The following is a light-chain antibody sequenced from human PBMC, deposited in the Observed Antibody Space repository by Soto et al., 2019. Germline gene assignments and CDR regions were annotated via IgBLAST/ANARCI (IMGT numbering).Light chain of an antibody. V-gene: IGKV3-11*01. J-gene: IGKJ5*01. CDR2: DAS. CDR3: QQRSNWLSIT. CDR1: ESVSSY. Sequence: EIGLTQSPATLSLSPGERATLSCRASESVSSYLAWYQQKPGQAPRLLIYDASNRVTGIPARFSGSGSGTDFTLTISSLEPEDFAVYYCQQRSNWLSITFGQGTRLEIK.